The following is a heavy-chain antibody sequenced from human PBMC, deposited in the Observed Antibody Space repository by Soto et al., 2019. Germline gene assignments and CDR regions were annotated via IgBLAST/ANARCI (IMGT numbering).Heavy chain of an antibody. CDR3: ARDFGSPWGSGTIGPGYFDH. D-gene: IGHD3-10*01. V-gene: IGHV3-23*01. CDR2: ISGRGGNT. CDR1: GRSFSPYA. Sequence: GCLILSCITSGRSFSPYAMSWVRQAPGRGLEWVSIISGRGGNTYYPDSVKGRFIISRDNSKNILFLQMNSLRVEDTALYYCARDFGSPWGSGTIGPGYFDHWGQGALVTVSS. J-gene: IGHJ4*02.